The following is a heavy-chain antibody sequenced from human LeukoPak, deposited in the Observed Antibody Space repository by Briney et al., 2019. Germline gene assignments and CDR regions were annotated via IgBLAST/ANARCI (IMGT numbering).Heavy chain of an antibody. Sequence: GGSLRLSCAASGLTFNNAWMNWVRQAPGKGLEWVGRIKSKTDGGTPDYAAPVKGRFTISRDDSKNMMYLQMNSLKTEDTAVYYCATDPIVVVPTGTPEEGYWGQGTLLTVSS. CDR2: IKSKTDGGTP. CDR1: GLTFNNAW. J-gene: IGHJ4*02. V-gene: IGHV3-15*01. D-gene: IGHD2-2*01. CDR3: ATDPIVVVPTGTPEEGY.